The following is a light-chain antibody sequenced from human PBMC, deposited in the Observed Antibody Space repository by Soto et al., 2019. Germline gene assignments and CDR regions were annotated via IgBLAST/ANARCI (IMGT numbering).Light chain of an antibody. CDR3: QTWGTGIRV. V-gene: IGLV4-69*01. CDR2: VNSDGSH. CDR1: SGHSNYA. Sequence: QSVLTQSPSASASLRASVKLTCTLSSGHSNYAIAWHQQQPEKGPRYLMKVNSDGSHRKGDGIPDRFSGSSSGAQRYLTISSLQSEDEADYYCQTWGTGIRVFGTGTKVTVL. J-gene: IGLJ1*01.